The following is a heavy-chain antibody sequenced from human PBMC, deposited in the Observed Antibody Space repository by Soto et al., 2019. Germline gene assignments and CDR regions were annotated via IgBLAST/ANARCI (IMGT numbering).Heavy chain of an antibody. D-gene: IGHD6-13*01. V-gene: IGHV3-64*01. J-gene: IGHJ6*03. Sequence: GGSLRLSCAASGFTFSSYAMHWVRQAPGKGLEYVSAISSNGGSTYYANSVKGRFTISRDNSKNTLYLQMGSLRAEDMAVYYCARDPLAGTPPYYYYYYMDVWGKGTTVTVSS. CDR2: ISSNGGST. CDR1: GFTFSSYA. CDR3: ARDPLAGTPPYYYYYYMDV.